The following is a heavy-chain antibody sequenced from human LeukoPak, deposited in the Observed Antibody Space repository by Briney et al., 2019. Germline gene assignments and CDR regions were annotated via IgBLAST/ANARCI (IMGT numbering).Heavy chain of an antibody. D-gene: IGHD3-9*01. Sequence: PGGSLRLSCTASGFTFGDYAMSWVRQAPGKGLEWVGFIRSKAYGGTTEYAASVKGRFTISRDDSKSIAYLQMNSLKTEDTAVYYCTRDYDILTGYSYYYYGMDVWGQGTTVTVSS. V-gene: IGHV3-49*04. CDR2: IRSKAYGGTT. CDR1: GFTFGDYA. J-gene: IGHJ6*02. CDR3: TRDYDILTGYSYYYYGMDV.